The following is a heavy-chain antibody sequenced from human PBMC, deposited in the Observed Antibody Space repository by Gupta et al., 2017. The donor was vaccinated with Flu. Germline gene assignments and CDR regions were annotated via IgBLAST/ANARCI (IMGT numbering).Heavy chain of an antibody. D-gene: IGHD2-21*01. Sequence: NNFAMSWVRQAPGKGLEWVSAISGGGGSTYYADAVKGRFTISRDNSKNTLYLQMNRLSDEDTAVYYCAKGGGDIMWYPLGYWGQGTLVTVSS. V-gene: IGHV3-23*01. CDR1: NNFA. J-gene: IGHJ4*02. CDR3: AKGGGDIMWYPLGY. CDR2: ISGGGGST.